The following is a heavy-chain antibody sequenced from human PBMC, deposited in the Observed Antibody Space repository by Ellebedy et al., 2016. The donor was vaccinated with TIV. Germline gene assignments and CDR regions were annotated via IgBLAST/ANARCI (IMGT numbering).Heavy chain of an antibody. CDR3: AKDPYMKYSSGCPDY. CDR2: ISNTGSRT. D-gene: IGHD6-19*01. CDR1: GFTFSSYA. V-gene: IGHV3-23*01. J-gene: IGHJ4*02. Sequence: GESLKISCAASGFTFSSYAMSWVRQAPGKGLEWVSTISNTGSRTYYADSVEGRFIISRDNSKKTLYLQMNSLRAEDTAVYYCAKDPYMKYSSGCPDYWGQGTLVTVSS.